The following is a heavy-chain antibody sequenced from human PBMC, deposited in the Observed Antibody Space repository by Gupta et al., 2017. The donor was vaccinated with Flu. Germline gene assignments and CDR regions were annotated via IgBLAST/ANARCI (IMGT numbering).Heavy chain of an antibody. D-gene: IGHD1-26*01. Sequence: LSTTGMCVSWIRKSPGKALEWLAFIAWDDDTSDSTYLRPRLTISKDTSKNQVVLTLSNVDXVXTATYYXARTGGGTSHLDYWGQGAPVTVSS. CDR2: IAWDDDT. CDR1: LSTTGMC. CDR3: ARTGGGTSHLDY. J-gene: IGHJ4*02. V-gene: IGHV2-70*01.